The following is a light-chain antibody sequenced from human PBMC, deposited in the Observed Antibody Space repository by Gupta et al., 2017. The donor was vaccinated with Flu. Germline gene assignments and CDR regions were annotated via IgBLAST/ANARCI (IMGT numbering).Light chain of an antibody. J-gene: IGKJ1*01. Sequence: IVLTQSPGTLSLSPGEGATLFCRASQSVSVSSLAWYQQKPGQAPRLLIYGATNRATGIPDRFSGSGSGTDFILTISRLAPEDFAVYYCQQYGSSPRFGQGTKVEIK. CDR3: QQYGSSPR. CDR2: GAT. V-gene: IGKV3-20*01. CDR1: QSVSVSS.